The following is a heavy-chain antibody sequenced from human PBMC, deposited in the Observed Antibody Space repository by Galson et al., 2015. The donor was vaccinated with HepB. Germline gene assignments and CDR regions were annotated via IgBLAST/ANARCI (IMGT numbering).Heavy chain of an antibody. CDR3: ARAISPGSHAFDI. D-gene: IGHD3-10*01. J-gene: IGHJ3*02. CDR2: IIPILGIA. Sequence: SVKVSCKASGGTFSSYTISWVRQAPGQGLEWMGRIIPILGIANYAQKFQGRVTITADKSTSTAYMELSSLRSEDTAVYYCARAISPGSHAFDIWGQGTMVTVSS. CDR1: GGTFSSYT. V-gene: IGHV1-69*02.